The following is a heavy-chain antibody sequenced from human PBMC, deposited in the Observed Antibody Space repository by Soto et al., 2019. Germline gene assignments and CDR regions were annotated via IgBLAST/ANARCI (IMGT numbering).Heavy chain of an antibody. V-gene: IGHV5-51*01. D-gene: IGHD5-18*01. CDR1: GYSFLNYW. Sequence: GDSLKISCKTSGYSFLNYWIGWVRQMPGKGLEWMGIIYPGDSDARYSPSFQGQVTISADKSISTVYLQWSSLKASDTTMYYCARHIVDTSMTASFNYWGQGTQVTVSS. CDR3: ARHIVDTSMTASFNY. J-gene: IGHJ4*02. CDR2: IYPGDSDA.